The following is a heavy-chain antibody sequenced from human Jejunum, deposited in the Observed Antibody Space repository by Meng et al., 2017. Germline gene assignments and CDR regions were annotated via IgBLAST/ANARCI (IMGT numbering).Heavy chain of an antibody. CDR3: AKSITASYNWVDP. V-gene: IGHV1-69*01. D-gene: IGHD1-14*01. Sequence: VELVRSGGGGKKPGSSGKVSCKASGGIFSTFAFNWVRQAPGQGLEWMGVIIPLYGTTKYAQQFQGRVTITADESTTTVYMEVGSLTSEDTAVYYCAKSITASYNWVDPWGQGALVTVSS. CDR2: IIPLYGTT. CDR1: GGIFSTFA. J-gene: IGHJ5*02.